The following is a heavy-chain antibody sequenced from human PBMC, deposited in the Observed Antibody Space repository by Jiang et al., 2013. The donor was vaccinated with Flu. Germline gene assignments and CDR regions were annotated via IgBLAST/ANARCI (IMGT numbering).Heavy chain of an antibody. D-gene: IGHD3-9*01. V-gene: IGHV4-39*01. CDR3: ARHRVLAGYDILTGYYHFDY. CDR2: IYYSGST. Sequence: KGLEWIGSIYYSGSTYYNPSLKSRVTISVDTSKNQFSLKLSSVTAADTAVYYCARHRVLAGYDILTGYYHFDYWGQGTLVTVSS. J-gene: IGHJ4*02.